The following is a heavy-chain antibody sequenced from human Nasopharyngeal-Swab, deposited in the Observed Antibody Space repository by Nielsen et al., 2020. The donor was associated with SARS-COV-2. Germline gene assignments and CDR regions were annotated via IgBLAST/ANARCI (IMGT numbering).Heavy chain of an antibody. J-gene: IGHJ4*02. V-gene: IGHV1-18*01. CDR3: ARDIDIVVVPAASGGDY. CDR1: GYTFTSYG. Sequence: ASVKVSCKASGYTFTSYGISWVRQAPGQGLERMGWISAYNGNTNYAQKLQGRVTMTTDTSTSTAYMELRSLRSDDTAVYYCARDIDIVVVPAASGGDYWGQGTLVTVSS. D-gene: IGHD2-2*01. CDR2: ISAYNGNT.